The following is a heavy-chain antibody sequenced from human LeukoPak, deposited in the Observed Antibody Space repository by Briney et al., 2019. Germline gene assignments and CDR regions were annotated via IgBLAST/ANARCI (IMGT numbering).Heavy chain of an antibody. J-gene: IGHJ3*02. CDR1: AGSISSYY. CDR2: IYYSGST. V-gene: IGHV4-59*08. Sequence: SETLSLTCTCSAGSISSYYWSWIRQPPGKGLEWIGYIYYSGSTNYNPSLKSRVTISVDTSKNQFSLKLSSVTAADTAVYYCARHIEYDAFDIWGQGTMVTVSS. CDR3: ARHIEYDAFDI. D-gene: IGHD1-26*01.